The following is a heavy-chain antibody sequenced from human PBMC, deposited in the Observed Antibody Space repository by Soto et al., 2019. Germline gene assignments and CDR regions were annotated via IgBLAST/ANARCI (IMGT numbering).Heavy chain of an antibody. V-gene: IGHV3-23*01. CDR3: AKATATSGGAFEI. D-gene: IGHD1-1*01. Sequence: GGSLRLSCAVSGFICSSYDMSWVRQAPGKGLEWVSTILVGGSPHYEDSVKGRFTISRDTSKNTVYLQMNSLTAGDTAVYYCAKATATSGGAFEIYGQGAMVTVSS. J-gene: IGHJ3*02. CDR1: GFICSSYD. CDR2: ILVGGSP.